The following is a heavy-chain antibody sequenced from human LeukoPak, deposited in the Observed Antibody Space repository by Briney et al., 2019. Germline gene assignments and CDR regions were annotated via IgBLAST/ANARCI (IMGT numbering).Heavy chain of an antibody. V-gene: IGHV1-69*05. CDR2: IIPIFGTA. Sequence: SVKVSCKASGGTFSSYAISWVRQAPGQGLEWMGRIIPIFGTANYAQKFQGRVTITTDESTSAAYMELSSLRSEDTAVYYCAREGTGTTPHPYYYYYMDVWGKGTTVTVSS. J-gene: IGHJ6*03. CDR1: GGTFSSYA. CDR3: AREGTGTTPHPYYYYYMDV. D-gene: IGHD1-7*01.